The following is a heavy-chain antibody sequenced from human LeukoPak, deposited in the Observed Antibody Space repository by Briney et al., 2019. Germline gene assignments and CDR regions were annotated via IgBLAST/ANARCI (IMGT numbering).Heavy chain of an antibody. J-gene: IGHJ6*02. CDR1: GGSVSSGSYY. V-gene: IGHV4-61*01. CDR3: ARAPLWSGYYLYYYYGMDV. Sequence: PSETLSLTCTVSGGSVSSGSYYWSWIRQPPGKGLEWIGYIYYSGSTNYNPSLKSRVTISVDTSKNQFSLKLSSVTAADTAVYYCARAPLWSGYYLYYYYGMDVWGQGTTVTVSS. CDR2: IYYSGST. D-gene: IGHD3-3*01.